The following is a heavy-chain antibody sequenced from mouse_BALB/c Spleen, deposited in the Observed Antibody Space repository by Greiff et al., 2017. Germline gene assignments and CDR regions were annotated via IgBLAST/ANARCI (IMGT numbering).Heavy chain of an antibody. V-gene: IGHV5-6-5*01. Sequence: EVKVVESGGGLVKPGGSLKLSCAASGFTFSSYAMSWVRQTPEKRLEWVASISSGGSTYYPDSVKGRFTISRDNARNILYLQMSSLRSEDTAMYYCARGEYGNYAGYYAMDYWGQGTSVTVSS. CDR1: GFTFSSYA. CDR2: ISSGGST. J-gene: IGHJ4*01. D-gene: IGHD2-10*02. CDR3: ARGEYGNYAGYYAMDY.